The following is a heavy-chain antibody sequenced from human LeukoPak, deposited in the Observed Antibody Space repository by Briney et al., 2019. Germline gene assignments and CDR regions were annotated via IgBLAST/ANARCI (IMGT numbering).Heavy chain of an antibody. D-gene: IGHD3-9*01. Sequence: SVKVSCRASGGTFSSYAISWVRQAPGQGLEWMGRIIPILGIANYAQKFQGRVTITADKSTSTAYMELSSLRSEDTAVYYCARDQDYDILTGYLKYYGMDVWGQGTTVTVSS. V-gene: IGHV1-69*04. CDR2: IIPILGIA. CDR1: GGTFSSYA. CDR3: ARDQDYDILTGYLKYYGMDV. J-gene: IGHJ6*02.